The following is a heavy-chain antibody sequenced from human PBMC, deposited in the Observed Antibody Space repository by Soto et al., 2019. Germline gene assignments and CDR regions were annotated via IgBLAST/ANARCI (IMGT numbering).Heavy chain of an antibody. J-gene: IGHJ4*02. Sequence: QVQLQQWGAGLLKPSETLSLTCAVYGGSFSGYYWSWIRQPPGKGLEWIGEINHSGSTNYNPSLKRRITISVDTSKNQFSLKLSSVTAADTAVYYCARGGIVVVPAARYYYFDYWGQGTLVTVSS. CDR1: GGSFSGYY. D-gene: IGHD2-2*01. V-gene: IGHV4-34*01. CDR2: INHSGST. CDR3: ARGGIVVVPAARYYYFDY.